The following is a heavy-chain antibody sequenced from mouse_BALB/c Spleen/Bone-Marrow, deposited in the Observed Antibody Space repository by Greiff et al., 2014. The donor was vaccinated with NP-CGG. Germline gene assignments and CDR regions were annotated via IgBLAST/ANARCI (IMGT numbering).Heavy chain of an antibody. J-gene: IGHJ3*01. CDR3: AGGNYRFAY. D-gene: IGHD2-1*01. CDR2: IDPENGNT. Sequence: EVQLQQSGAELVRPGALVKLSCKASGFNIKDYYMHWVKQRPEQGLGWIGWIDPENGNTIYDPKFQGKANITADTSSNTAYLQLSSLTSEDTAVYYCAGGNYRFAYWGQGTLVTVSA. V-gene: IGHV14-1*02. CDR1: GFNIKDYY.